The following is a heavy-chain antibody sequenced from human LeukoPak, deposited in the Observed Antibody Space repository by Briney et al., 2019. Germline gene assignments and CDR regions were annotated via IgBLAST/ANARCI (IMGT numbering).Heavy chain of an antibody. J-gene: IGHJ4*02. D-gene: IGHD6-19*01. CDR2: ISYDGSNK. V-gene: IGHV3-30*18. Sequence: GGSLRLSCAASGFTFSSYGMHWVRQAPGKGLEWVAVISYDGSNKYYADSVKGRFTISRDNSKNTLYLQMNSLRAEDTAVYYCAKDDRIAVAGRLDYWGQGTLVTVSS. CDR1: GFTFSSYG. CDR3: AKDDRIAVAGRLDY.